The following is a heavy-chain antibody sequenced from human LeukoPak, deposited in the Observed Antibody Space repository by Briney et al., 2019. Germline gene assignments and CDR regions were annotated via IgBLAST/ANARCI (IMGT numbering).Heavy chain of an antibody. Sequence: ASVTVSCKASGGTFSSYAISWVRQAPGQGLEWMGGIIPIFGTANYAQKFQGRVTMTRDTSTSTVYMELSSLRSEDTAVYYCARDRSSCPDYWGQGNLVTVSS. V-gene: IGHV1-69*05. D-gene: IGHD2-15*01. CDR2: IIPIFGTA. J-gene: IGHJ4*02. CDR1: GGTFSSYA. CDR3: ARDRSSCPDY.